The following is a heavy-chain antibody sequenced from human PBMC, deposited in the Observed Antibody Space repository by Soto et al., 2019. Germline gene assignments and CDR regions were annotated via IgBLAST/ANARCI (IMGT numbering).Heavy chain of an antibody. CDR2: ITPIFGTA. D-gene: IGHD3-9*01. J-gene: IGHJ3*02. V-gene: IGHV1-69*13. Sequence: GASVKVSCKASGGTFSSYAISWVRQAPGQGLEWMGGITPIFGTANYAQKFQGRVTITADESTSTAYMELSSLRSEDTAVYYCASVYILTGYHYAFDIWGQGTMVTVSS. CDR3: ASVYILTGYHYAFDI. CDR1: GGTFSSYA.